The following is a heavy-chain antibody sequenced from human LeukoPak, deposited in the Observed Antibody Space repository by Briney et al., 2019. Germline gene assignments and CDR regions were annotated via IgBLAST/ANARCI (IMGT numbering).Heavy chain of an antibody. D-gene: IGHD3-10*01. CDR3: ARVRVYYGSGSLDY. J-gene: IGHJ4*02. CDR1: GGSISSYY. V-gene: IGHV4-59*01. Sequence: SETLSLTCTVSGGSISSYYWSWIRHPPGKALEWIGYIYYSGSTNYNPSLKSRVTISVDTSKNQFSLKLSSVTAADTAVYYCARVRVYYGSGSLDYWGQGTLVTVSS. CDR2: IYYSGST.